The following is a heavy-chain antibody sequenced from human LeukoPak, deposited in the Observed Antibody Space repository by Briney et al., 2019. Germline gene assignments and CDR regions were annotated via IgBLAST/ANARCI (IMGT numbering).Heavy chain of an antibody. J-gene: IGHJ5*01. D-gene: IGHD2-2*01. V-gene: IGHV4-34*01. Sequence: SETLSLTCAVYGGSFSGYYWSWIRQPPGKGLEWIGEINHSGSTNYNPSLKSRVTISVDTSKNHFSLKLSSVTAADTAVYYCARGPIVVVPAAISSFDSWGQGTLVTVSS. CDR3: ARGPIVVVPAAISSFDS. CDR2: INHSGST. CDR1: GGSFSGYY.